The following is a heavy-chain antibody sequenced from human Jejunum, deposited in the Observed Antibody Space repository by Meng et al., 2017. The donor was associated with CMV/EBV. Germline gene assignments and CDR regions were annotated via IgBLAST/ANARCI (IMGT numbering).Heavy chain of an antibody. CDR1: GYTFTDQH. J-gene: IGHJ6*02. CDR2: LNPNSGGT. CDR3: ARGVYSGMDV. D-gene: IGHD3-10*01. Sequence: CKGSGYTFTDQHIHWVRQAPGQGLEWMGWLNPNSGGTNYAQKFQGRVTMTRDTSISTVYVELNRLRSDDTAVYYCARGVYSGMDVWGQGTTVTVSS. V-gene: IGHV1-2*02.